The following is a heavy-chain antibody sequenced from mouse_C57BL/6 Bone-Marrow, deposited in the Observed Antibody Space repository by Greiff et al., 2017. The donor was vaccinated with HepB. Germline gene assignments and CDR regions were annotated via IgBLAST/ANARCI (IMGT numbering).Heavy chain of an antibody. CDR1: GYTFTSYG. CDR2: IYPRSGNT. CDR3: ARYLYYGSSLDY. J-gene: IGHJ2*01. Sequence: QVQLQQPGAELARPGASVKLSCKASGYTFTSYGISWVKQRTGQGLEWIGEIYPRSGNTYYNEKFKGKATLTADKSSSTAYMELRSLTSEDSAVYFCARYLYYGSSLDYWGQGTTLTVSS. V-gene: IGHV1-81*01. D-gene: IGHD1-1*01.